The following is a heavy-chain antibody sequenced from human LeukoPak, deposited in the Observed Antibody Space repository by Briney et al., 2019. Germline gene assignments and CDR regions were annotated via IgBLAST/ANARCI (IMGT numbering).Heavy chain of an antibody. CDR1: GYTFTSYD. Sequence: ASVKVSCKASGYTFTSYDINWVRQATGQGLEWMGWMNPNSGNTGYAQKFQGRVTMTRDTSISTAYMELSRLRSDDTAVYYCARAQMIVVVKDYWGQGTLVTVSS. V-gene: IGHV1-8*01. CDR2: MNPNSGNT. D-gene: IGHD3-22*01. CDR3: ARAQMIVVVKDY. J-gene: IGHJ4*02.